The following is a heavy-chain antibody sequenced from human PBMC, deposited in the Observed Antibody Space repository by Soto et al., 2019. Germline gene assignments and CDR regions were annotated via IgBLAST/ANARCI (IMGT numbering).Heavy chain of an antibody. CDR2: IIPIFGTV. CDR1: GGTFSNYP. V-gene: IGHV1-69*12. CDR3: ARGNHRWLHLWYVDR. Sequence: QVQLVQSGAEVKKPGSSVKVSCKASGGTFSNYPISWVRQAPGQGLEWMGGIIPIFGTVNYAQKFQGRVRMPADQSTSTHYMELSSLRSEDTGVSYFARGNHRWLHLWYVDRWCRGRLVTLSS. J-gene: IGHJ2*01. D-gene: IGHD5-12*01.